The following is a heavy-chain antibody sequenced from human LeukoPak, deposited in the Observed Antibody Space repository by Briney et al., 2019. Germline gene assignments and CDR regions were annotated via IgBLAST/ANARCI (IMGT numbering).Heavy chain of an antibody. D-gene: IGHD3-10*01. V-gene: IGHV1-46*01. J-gene: IGHJ6*03. Sequence: ASVKVSCKASGGTFTSYYMHWVRQAPGQGLEWMGIINPSGGSTNYAQKFQGRVTMTRDTSTNTVYMELSSLRSEDTAVYYCARGPPITMIRGGQWYYYMDVWGKGTTVTISS. CDR2: INPSGGST. CDR1: GGTFTSYY. CDR3: ARGPPITMIRGGQWYYYMDV.